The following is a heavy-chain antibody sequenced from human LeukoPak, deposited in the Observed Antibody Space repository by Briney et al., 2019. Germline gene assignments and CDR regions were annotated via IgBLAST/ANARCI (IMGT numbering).Heavy chain of an antibody. CDR2: ISGSGGST. CDR3: AKDLSLGGYDFWSGYNNFDY. V-gene: IGHV3-23*01. CDR1: GFTFSSYA. D-gene: IGHD3-3*01. Sequence: GGSLRLSCAASGFTFSSYAMSWVRQAPGKGLEWVSAISGSGGSTYYADSVKGRFTISRDNSKNTLYLQMNSLRAEDTAVYYCAKDLSLGGYDFWSGYNNFDYWGQGTLVTVSS. J-gene: IGHJ4*02.